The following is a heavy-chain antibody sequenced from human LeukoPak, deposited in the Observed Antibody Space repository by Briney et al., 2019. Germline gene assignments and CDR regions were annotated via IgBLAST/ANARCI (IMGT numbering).Heavy chain of an antibody. J-gene: IGHJ3*02. Sequence: GGSLRLSCATSGFIFSNYWMTWVRQAPGKGLEWVANINPSGSQMYYVDSVKGRFTISRDNAKNSMYLQMNSLRAEDTAVYYCVRDLDIYSSGRYDAFDIWGQGTMVTVSS. D-gene: IGHD6-19*01. CDR2: INPSGSQM. V-gene: IGHV3-7*01. CDR3: VRDLDIYSSGRYDAFDI. CDR1: GFIFSNYW.